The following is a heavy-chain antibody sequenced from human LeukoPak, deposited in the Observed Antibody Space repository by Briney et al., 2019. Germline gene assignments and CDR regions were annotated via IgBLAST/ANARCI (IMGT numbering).Heavy chain of an antibody. Sequence: SETLSLTCTVSGGSISSNYWSWIRQPPGKGLERIGDIHYSGSTNYNPSLKSGATISVDTSKNQFSLRLSSVTAADTAVYYCARHVEYCGGGSCYTLQIDYWGQGTLVTVSS. J-gene: IGHJ4*02. CDR2: IHYSGST. D-gene: IGHD2-15*01. V-gene: IGHV4-59*08. CDR1: GGSISSNY. CDR3: ARHVEYCGGGSCYTLQIDY.